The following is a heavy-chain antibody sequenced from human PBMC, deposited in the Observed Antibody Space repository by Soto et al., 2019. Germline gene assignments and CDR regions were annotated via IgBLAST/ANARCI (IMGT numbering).Heavy chain of an antibody. J-gene: IGHJ4*02. Sequence: QVQLVESGGGVVQPGRSLRLSCAASGFTFSSYAMHWVRQAPGKGLEWVAVISYDGSNKYYADSVKGRFTISRDNSKNPLYLQMNSLRAEDTAVYYCARDRAPYCSGGSCYPSYWGQGTLVTVSS. CDR1: GFTFSSYA. V-gene: IGHV3-30-3*01. D-gene: IGHD2-15*01. CDR3: ARDRAPYCSGGSCYPSY. CDR2: ISYDGSNK.